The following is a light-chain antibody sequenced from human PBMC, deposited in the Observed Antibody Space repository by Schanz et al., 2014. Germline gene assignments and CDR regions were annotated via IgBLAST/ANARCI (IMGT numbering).Light chain of an antibody. CDR2: DAS. CDR3: QQYNSYSHYT. CDR1: QSISTW. V-gene: IGKV1-5*01. J-gene: IGKJ2*01. Sequence: DIQMTQSPSTLSASVGDRVTLTCRASQSISTWLAWYQQKPGKAPNLLIDDASSLQSGVPSRFSGSGSGTEFTLTISSLQPDDFATYYCQQYNSYSHYTFGQGTKLEIK.